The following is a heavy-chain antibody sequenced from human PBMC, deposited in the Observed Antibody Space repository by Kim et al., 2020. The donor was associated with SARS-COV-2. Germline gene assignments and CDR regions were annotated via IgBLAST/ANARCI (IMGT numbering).Heavy chain of an antibody. CDR3: AKALDVVSGMVEAYYGMDV. V-gene: IGHV3-23*01. CDR2: ISLSGGST. J-gene: IGHJ6*02. Sequence: GGSLRLSCAASRFIFATYAMSWVRQAPGKGLEWVSMISLSGGSTYYADSVRGRFSISRDXXRKTXXLEMNSLRAEDTAVYYCAKALDVVSGMVEAYYGMDVWXXGTTVTVSS. D-gene: IGHD5-18*01. CDR1: RFIFATYA.